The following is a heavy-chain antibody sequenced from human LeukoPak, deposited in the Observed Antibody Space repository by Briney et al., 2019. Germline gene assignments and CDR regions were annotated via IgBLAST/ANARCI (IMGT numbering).Heavy chain of an antibody. Sequence: GGSLVLSCAASGFTFSSYAMSWVRQAPGKGLEWVSAISGSGGNTYYADSVKGRFTISRDNSKNTLYLQMNSLRAEDTARYFCAKESLSPATDGFDYWRQGALVTVSS. V-gene: IGHV3-23*01. J-gene: IGHJ4*02. CDR2: ISGSGGNT. CDR3: AKESLSPATDGFDY. D-gene: IGHD1-26*01. CDR1: GFTFSSYA.